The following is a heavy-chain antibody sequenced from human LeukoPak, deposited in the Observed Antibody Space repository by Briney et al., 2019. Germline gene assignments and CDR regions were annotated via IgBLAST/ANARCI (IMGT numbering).Heavy chain of an antibody. J-gene: IGHJ1*01. CDR1: GFTFSSYA. Sequence: GGSLRLSCAAPGFTFSSYAMHWVRQAPGKGLEWVAVISYDGSNKYYADSVKGRFTISRDNSKNTLYLQMNSLRAEDTAVYYCARRRYSGSYPFQHWGQGTLVTVSS. V-gene: IGHV3-30-3*01. CDR2: ISYDGSNK. CDR3: ARRRYSGSYPFQH. D-gene: IGHD1-26*01.